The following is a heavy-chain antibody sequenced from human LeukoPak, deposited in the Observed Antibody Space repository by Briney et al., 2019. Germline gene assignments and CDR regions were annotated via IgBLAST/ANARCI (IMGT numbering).Heavy chain of an antibody. Sequence: ASVKVSCKASGGTFSSYAISWVRPAPGQGLEWMGRIIPILGIANYAQKFQGRVTITADKSTSTVYMELSSLRSEDTAVYYCARNDHNLAFDIWGQGTMVTVSS. J-gene: IGHJ3*02. V-gene: IGHV1-69*04. D-gene: IGHD3-16*01. CDR3: ARNDHNLAFDI. CDR2: IIPILGIA. CDR1: GGTFSSYA.